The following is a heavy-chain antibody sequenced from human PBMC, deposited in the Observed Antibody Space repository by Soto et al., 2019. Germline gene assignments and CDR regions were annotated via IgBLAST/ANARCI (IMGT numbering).Heavy chain of an antibody. CDR3: ARVGYCSGGSCYSCYYCTMDV. V-gene: IGHV3-7*03. J-gene: IGHJ6*02. D-gene: IGHD2-15*01. CDR2: IEEDGGEK. Sequence: PGGSLRLSCAASGFTFSRYWMSWVRQAPGKGLEWVANIEEDGGEKHYVGSVKGRFTISRDNAKNSLYLQMNSLRAEDTAVYYCARVGYCSGGSCYSCYYCTMDVWGQGTTVTVSS. CDR1: GFTFSRYW.